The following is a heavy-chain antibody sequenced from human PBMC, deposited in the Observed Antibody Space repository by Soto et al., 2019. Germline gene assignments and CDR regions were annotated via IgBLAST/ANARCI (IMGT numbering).Heavy chain of an antibody. CDR2: IYYSGST. D-gene: IGHD3-3*01. CDR1: GGSICSYY. CDR3: ARGQTIFGVVTFDY. Sequence: SESLSLTCTVSGGSICSYYWSWIRQPPGKGLEWIGYIYYSGSTNYNPSLKSRVTISVDTSKNQFSLKLSSVTAADTAVYYCARGQTIFGVVTFDYWGQGTLVTVSS. J-gene: IGHJ4*02. V-gene: IGHV4-59*01.